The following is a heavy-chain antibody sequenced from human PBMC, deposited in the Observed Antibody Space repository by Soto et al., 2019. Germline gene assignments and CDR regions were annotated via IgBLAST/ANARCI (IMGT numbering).Heavy chain of an antibody. J-gene: IGHJ6*02. D-gene: IGHD1-1*01. CDR2: MNPNSGNT. V-gene: IGHV1-8*01. Sequence: QVQLVQSGAEVKKPGASVKVSCKASGYTFTSYDINWVRQATGQGREWMGWMNPNSGNTGYAQKFQGRVTMTRNTSISTAYMELSSMRSEDTAVYYSARERTGTTSMDVWGQGTTVTVSS. CDR1: GYTFTSYD. CDR3: ARERTGTTSMDV.